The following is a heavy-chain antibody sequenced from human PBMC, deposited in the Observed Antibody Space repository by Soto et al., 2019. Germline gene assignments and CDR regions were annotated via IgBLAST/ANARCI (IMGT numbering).Heavy chain of an antibody. CDR3: ARSGITMVRGVITDNWFDP. J-gene: IGHJ5*02. Sequence: SETLSLTCSVSGGSISGSYWSWIRQSPGKGLEWLGYVYYTGSTSYSPSLRSRVSISVDTSKNEFSLRLSSVTAADTAVYYCARSGITMVRGVITDNWFDPWGQGTLVTVSS. V-gene: IGHV4-59*01. D-gene: IGHD3-10*01. CDR2: VYYTGST. CDR1: GGSISGSY.